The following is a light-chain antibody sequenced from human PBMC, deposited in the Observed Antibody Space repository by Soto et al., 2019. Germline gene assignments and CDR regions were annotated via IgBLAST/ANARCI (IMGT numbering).Light chain of an antibody. CDR3: QKYNNWPALT. Sequence: EIVMTQSPATLSVSPGERATLSCRASQSVSSNLAWYQQKPGQAPRLLIYGASTRATGIPARFSDSGSGTEFTLTISSLQAEDFAVYYCQKYNNWPALTFGGGTKVEIK. J-gene: IGKJ4*01. CDR1: QSVSSN. CDR2: GAS. V-gene: IGKV3-15*01.